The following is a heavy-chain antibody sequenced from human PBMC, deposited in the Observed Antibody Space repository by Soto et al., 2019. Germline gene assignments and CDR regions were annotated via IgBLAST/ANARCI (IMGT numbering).Heavy chain of an antibody. Sequence: GGSLRLSCSASGFTFSRYAMHWVRQAPGKGLEYVSAISSNGGSTYYADSVKGRFTISRDNSKNTLYLQMSSLRAEDTAVYYCVNDDNWNFKYYFDYCGQGTLLTVST. CDR2: ISSNGGST. J-gene: IGHJ4*02. CDR3: VNDDNWNFKYYFDY. CDR1: GFTFSRYA. V-gene: IGHV3-64D*06. D-gene: IGHD1-7*01.